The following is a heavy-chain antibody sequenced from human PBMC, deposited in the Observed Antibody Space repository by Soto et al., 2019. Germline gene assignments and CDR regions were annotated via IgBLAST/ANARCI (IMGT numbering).Heavy chain of an antibody. D-gene: IGHD4-4*01. Sequence: HSQTLSLTCALSGDSVSSNSAAWNWIRQSPSRGLEWLGRTYYRSKWYNDYAVSVKSRITINPDTSKNQFSLQLNSVTPEDTAVYYCARDLYSGLHHYYYGMDVWGQGTTVTVSS. CDR1: GDSVSSNSAA. CDR3: ARDLYSGLHHYYYGMDV. J-gene: IGHJ6*02. CDR2: TYYRSKWYN. V-gene: IGHV6-1*01.